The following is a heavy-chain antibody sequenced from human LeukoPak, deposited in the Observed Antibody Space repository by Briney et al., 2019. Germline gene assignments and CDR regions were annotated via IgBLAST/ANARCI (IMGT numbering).Heavy chain of an antibody. D-gene: IGHD2-2*01. CDR3: ARGVPAAIFRYNWFDP. J-gene: IGHJ5*02. Sequence: PSETLSLTCAVYGGSFSGYYWSWIRQPPGKGLEWIGEINHRGSTNYNPSLKSLVTISVDTSKNQFSLKLSSVTAADTAVYYCARGVPAAIFRYNWFDPWGQGTLVTVSS. V-gene: IGHV4-34*01. CDR1: GGSFSGYY. CDR2: INHRGST.